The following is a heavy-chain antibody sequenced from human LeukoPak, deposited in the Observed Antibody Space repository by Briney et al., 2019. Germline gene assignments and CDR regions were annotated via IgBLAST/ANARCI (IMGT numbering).Heavy chain of an antibody. CDR3: ARESQTIAIYYYYYYMDV. Sequence: TGGSLRLSCAASGFTFSSYWMHWVRQAPGKGLVWVSRIDSDGSSTSYADSVKGRFTISRDNAKNSLYLQMNSLRAEDTAVYYCARESQTIAIYYYYYYMDVWGKGTTVTVSS. J-gene: IGHJ6*03. V-gene: IGHV3-74*01. CDR2: IDSDGSST. CDR1: GFTFSSYW. D-gene: IGHD3-16*02.